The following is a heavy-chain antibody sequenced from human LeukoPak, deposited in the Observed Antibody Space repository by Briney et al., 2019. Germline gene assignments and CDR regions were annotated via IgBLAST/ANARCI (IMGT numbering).Heavy chain of an antibody. D-gene: IGHD6-13*01. V-gene: IGHV3-23*01. CDR2: VDGGGGGT. CDR1: GFTLSSYA. Sequence: GGSLRLSCAAPGFTLSSYAMTWVRQAPGRGLEWVSSVDGGGGGTYYADSVKGRFTISRDNSKDTLYLQMNGLRAEDTAVYFCAKQSAGSAAWYSLHYDFWGQGTLVTVSS. CDR3: AKQSAGSAAWYSLHYDF. J-gene: IGHJ4*02.